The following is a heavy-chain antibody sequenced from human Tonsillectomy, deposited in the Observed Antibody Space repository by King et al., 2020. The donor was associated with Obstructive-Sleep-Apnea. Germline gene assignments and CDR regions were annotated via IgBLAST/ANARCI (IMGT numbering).Heavy chain of an antibody. V-gene: IGHV4-59*01. D-gene: IGHD1/OR15-1a*01. CDR1: GGSISSYY. J-gene: IGHJ4*02. Sequence: VQLQESGPGLVKPSETLSLTCTVSGGSISSYYWSWIRQPPGKGLEWIGYIYYSGSTNYNPSLKSRGTISVDTSKHQFSLKLSSVTAADTAVYYCARDLITGTSYFDYWGQGTLVTVSS. CDR3: ARDLITGTSYFDY. CDR2: IYYSGST.